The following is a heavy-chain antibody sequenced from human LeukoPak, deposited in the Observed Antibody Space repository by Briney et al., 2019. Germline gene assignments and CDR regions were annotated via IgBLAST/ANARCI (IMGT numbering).Heavy chain of an antibody. D-gene: IGHD3-22*01. CDR3: ASIPSSGYYYVTYYYGMDV. V-gene: IGHV3-11*01. J-gene: IGHJ6*02. CDR1: GFTFSDYY. CDR2: ISSSGSTI. Sequence: GGSLRLSCAASGFTFSDYYMSWIRQAPGKGLEWVSYISSSGSTIYYADSVKGRFTISRDNAKNSLYLQMNSLRAEDTAVYHCASIPSSGYYYVTYYYGMDVWGQGTTVTVSS.